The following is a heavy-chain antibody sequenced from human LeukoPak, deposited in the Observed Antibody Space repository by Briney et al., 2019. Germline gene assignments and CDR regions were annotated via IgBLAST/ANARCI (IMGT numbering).Heavy chain of an antibody. CDR3: AASLWFGIYPDY. CDR1: GFSISSSSYY. CDR2: IYYSGST. D-gene: IGHD3-10*01. J-gene: IGHJ4*02. V-gene: IGHV4-39*07. Sequence: SETLSLTCTVSGFSISSSSYYWGWIRQPPGKGLEWIGSIYYSGSTYYNPSLKSRVTISVDTSKNLLSLSLNSVTAADTAVYYCAASLWFGIYPDYWGQGSLVTVSS.